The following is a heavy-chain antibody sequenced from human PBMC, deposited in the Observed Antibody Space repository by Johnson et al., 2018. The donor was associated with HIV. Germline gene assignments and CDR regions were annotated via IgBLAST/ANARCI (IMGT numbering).Heavy chain of an antibody. Sequence: QVQLVESGGGVVQPGGSLRLSCAASGFIFNSYGMHWVRQAPGKGLEWVAFIRFDGSNKYYADSVKGRFTISRDNSKNSLYLQMNSLRAEDTAVYNCARDPSREEWLLGAFDIWGQGTMVTVSS. D-gene: IGHD3-3*01. V-gene: IGHV3-30*02. CDR2: IRFDGSNK. CDR3: ARDPSREEWLLGAFDI. J-gene: IGHJ3*02. CDR1: GFIFNSYG.